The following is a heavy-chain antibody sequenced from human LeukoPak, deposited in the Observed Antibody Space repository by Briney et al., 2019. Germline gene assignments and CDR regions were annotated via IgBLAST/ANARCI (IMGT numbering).Heavy chain of an antibody. CDR1: GGSISSSSYY. CDR2: IYYSGST. D-gene: IGHD6-19*01. Sequence: SETLSLTCTVSGGSISSSSYYWGWIRQPPGKGLEWIGSIYYSGSTYYNPSLKSRVTISVDTSKNQFSLKLSSVTAADTAVYYCARLGYSSGWFNDYWGQGTLVTVSS. V-gene: IGHV4-39*01. J-gene: IGHJ4*02. CDR3: ARLGYSSGWFNDY.